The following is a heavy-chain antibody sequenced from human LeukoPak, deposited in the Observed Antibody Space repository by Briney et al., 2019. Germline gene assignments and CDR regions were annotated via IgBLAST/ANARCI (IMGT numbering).Heavy chain of an antibody. CDR3: ARDIKTNYGSGSYFDY. Sequence: GGSLRLSCAASGFTFSSYAMSWVRQAPGKGLEWVSAISGSGGSTYYADSVKGRFTISRDNSKNTLYLQMNSLRAEDTAVYYCARDIKTNYGSGSYFDYWGQGTLVTVSS. CDR2: ISGSGGST. J-gene: IGHJ4*02. CDR1: GFTFSSYA. D-gene: IGHD3-10*01. V-gene: IGHV3-23*01.